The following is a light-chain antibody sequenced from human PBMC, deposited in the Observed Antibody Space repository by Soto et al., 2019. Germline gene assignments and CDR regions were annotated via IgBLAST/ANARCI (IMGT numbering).Light chain of an antibody. CDR1: NIGSKS. CDR3: QVWDSTSDHVV. J-gene: IGLJ2*01. CDR2: YDI. Sequence: SYVLTQPPSVSVAPGKTARITCGGNNIGSKSVHWYQQKPGQAPVLVIYYDIDRPSGIPERFSGSNSGNTATLTISRVEAGDEADYYCQVWDSTSDHVVFGGGTKVTVL. V-gene: IGLV3-21*04.